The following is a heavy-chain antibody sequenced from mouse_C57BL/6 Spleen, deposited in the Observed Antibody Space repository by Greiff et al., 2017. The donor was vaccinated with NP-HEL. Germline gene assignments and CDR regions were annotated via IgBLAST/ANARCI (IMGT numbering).Heavy chain of an antibody. CDR1: GYTFTSYG. CDR2: IYPRSGNT. D-gene: IGHD2-14*01. J-gene: IGHJ2*01. V-gene: IGHV1-81*01. CDR3: ARLQVEVDY. Sequence: QVQLKQSGAELARAGASVKLSCKASGYTFTSYGISWVKQRTGQGLEWIGEIYPRSGNTYYNEKFKGKATLTADKSSSTAYMELRSLTSEDSAVYFCARLQVEVDYWGQGTTLTVSS.